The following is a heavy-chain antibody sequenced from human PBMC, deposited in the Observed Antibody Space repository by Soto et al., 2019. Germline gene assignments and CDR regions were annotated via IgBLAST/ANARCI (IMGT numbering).Heavy chain of an antibody. CDR1: GGSISSGGYY. J-gene: IGHJ4*02. V-gene: IGHV4-31*03. D-gene: IGHD6-19*01. Sequence: SETLSLTCTVSGGSISSGGYYWSWIRQHPGKGLEWIGYIYYSGSTYYNPSLKSRVTISVDTSKNQFSLKLSSVTAADTAVYYCARARFGYSSGWYSVYWGQGTILTVYS. CDR2: IYYSGST. CDR3: ARARFGYSSGWYSVY.